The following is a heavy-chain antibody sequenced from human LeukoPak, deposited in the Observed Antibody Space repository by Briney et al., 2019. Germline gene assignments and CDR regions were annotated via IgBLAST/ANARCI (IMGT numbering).Heavy chain of an antibody. CDR2: ISAYNSNT. Sequence: GASVKVSCKASGYTFTSYGISWVRQAPGQGLEWMGWISAYNSNTSYAQKLQGRVTMTTDTSTSTAYMELRSLRSDDTAVYYCARDLGPDQYSYGLGNYYYYGMDVWGQGTTVTVSS. V-gene: IGHV1-18*01. J-gene: IGHJ6*02. CDR1: GYTFTSYG. D-gene: IGHD5-18*01. CDR3: ARDLGPDQYSYGLGNYYYYGMDV.